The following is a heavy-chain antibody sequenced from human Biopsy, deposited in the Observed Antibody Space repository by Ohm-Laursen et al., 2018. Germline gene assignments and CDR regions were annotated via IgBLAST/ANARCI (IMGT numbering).Heavy chain of an antibody. J-gene: IGHJ4*02. CDR3: ARNTGWYGDLYYFDY. D-gene: IGHD6-19*01. Sequence: SVKVSCKASGYSFTSYYMHWVRQAPGHGLEWMGMINPSGSTTSYPQIFQGRVTMTRDTSKSTVYMELSSLRSADTAVYLCARNTGWYGDLYYFDYWGQGTLVTVSS. CDR1: GYSFTSYY. V-gene: IGHV1-46*01. CDR2: INPSGSTT.